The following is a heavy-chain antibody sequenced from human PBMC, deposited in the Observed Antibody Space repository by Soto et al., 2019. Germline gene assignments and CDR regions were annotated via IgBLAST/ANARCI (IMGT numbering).Heavy chain of an antibody. V-gene: IGHV3-23*01. J-gene: IGHJ4*02. CDR2: ISGSGGST. Sequence: EVQLLESGGGLVQPGGSLRLSCAASGFTFSSYAMRWVRQAPGKGLEWVSAISGSGGSTYYADSAKGWFTISRDNSKNTLYLQMSSLRAEDTAVYYSGRRGSGSYYEYWGQGTEVTVSS. CDR3: GRRGSGSYYEY. D-gene: IGHD1-26*01. CDR1: GFTFSSYA.